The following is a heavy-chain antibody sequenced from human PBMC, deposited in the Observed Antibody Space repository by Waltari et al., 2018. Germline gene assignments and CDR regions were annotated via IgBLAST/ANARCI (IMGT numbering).Heavy chain of an antibody. J-gene: IGHJ4*02. CDR3: ARHMTTVTTSSFDY. CDR2: ITHSGSS. Sequence: QLQLQESGPGLVKPSETLSLTCTVSGASVSSRLHYWGCIRQSPGKGLEWIGSITHSGSSYYNPSLRSRVTLLVDTSKNQFSLRVNSVTAADMALYYCARHMTTVTTSSFDYWGQGALVTVSS. D-gene: IGHD4-17*01. V-gene: IGHV4-39*07. CDR1: GASVSSRLHY.